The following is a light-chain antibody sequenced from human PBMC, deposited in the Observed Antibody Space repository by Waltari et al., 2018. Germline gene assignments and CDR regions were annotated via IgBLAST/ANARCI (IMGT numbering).Light chain of an antibody. J-gene: IGLJ2*01. CDR2: KDN. Sequence: VFTQPHSVSGSPGQTVTISCIRSSGTIGSKYVQWYQQRPDSAPTTIIFKDNERPSGGPDRFSGSIDSSSNSASLIISGLKSEDEADYYCQSADDNYNPVFGGGTRLTVL. V-gene: IGLV6-57*03. CDR1: SGTIGSKY. CDR3: QSADDNYNPV.